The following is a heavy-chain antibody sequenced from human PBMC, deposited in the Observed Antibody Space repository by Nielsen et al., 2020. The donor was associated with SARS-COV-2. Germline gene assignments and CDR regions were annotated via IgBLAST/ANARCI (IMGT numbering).Heavy chain of an antibody. CDR2: IKQDGSEK. J-gene: IGHJ6*02. Sequence: GGSLRLSCAASGFTFSSYWMSWVRQAPEKGLEWVANIKQDGSEKFYVDSVKGRFTISRDNAKNSLYLQMNSLRAEDTAVYYCARGDYSYYYYGMDVWGQGTTVTVSS. V-gene: IGHV3-7*03. CDR1: GFTFSSYW. CDR3: ARGDYSYYYYGMDV. D-gene: IGHD4-11*01.